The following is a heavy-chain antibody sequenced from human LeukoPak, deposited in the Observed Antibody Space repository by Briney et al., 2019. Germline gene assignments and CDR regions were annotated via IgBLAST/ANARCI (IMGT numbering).Heavy chain of an antibody. CDR1: GYTFTSYA. J-gene: IGHJ4*02. CDR2: INAGNGNT. CDR3: VRDFLEKGQLRPFDY. V-gene: IGHV1-3*01. D-gene: IGHD3-16*01. Sequence: ASVKVSCKASGYTFTSYAMHWVRQAPGQRLEWMGWINAGNGNTKYSQKFQGRVTITRDTSASTAYMELSSLRSEDTAVYYCVRDFLEKGQLRPFDYWGQGTLVTVSS.